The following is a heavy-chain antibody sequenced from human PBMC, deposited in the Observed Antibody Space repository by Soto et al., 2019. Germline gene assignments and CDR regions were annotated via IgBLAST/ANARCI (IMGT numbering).Heavy chain of an antibody. Sequence: EVQLLESGGGLVQPGGSLRHSCAASGFRFINYGMSWVRQAPGKGLEWVSTISGSGGSTFLAVYVRGRFTITRDNSRTTLFLEMNSLRVEDTAIYYCAKEGSAWTHWFGSWGLGSLVTVSS. CDR1: GFRFINYG. D-gene: IGHD6-19*01. CDR3: AKEGSAWTHWFGS. CDR2: ISGSGGST. V-gene: IGHV3-23*01. J-gene: IGHJ5*01.